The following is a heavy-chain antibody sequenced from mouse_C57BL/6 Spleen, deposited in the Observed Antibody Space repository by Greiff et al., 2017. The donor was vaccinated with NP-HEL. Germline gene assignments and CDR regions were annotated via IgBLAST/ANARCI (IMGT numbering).Heavy chain of an antibody. V-gene: IGHV1-64*01. CDR1: GYTFTSYW. Sequence: QVQLQQPGAELVKPGASVKLSCKASGYTFTSYWMHWVKQRPGQGLEWIGMIHPNSGSTTYNEKFKSKATLPVDKSSSTAYMQLSSLTSEDSAGYCCAGYGNYGWFAYWGQGTLVTVSA. CDR2: IHPNSGST. CDR3: AGYGNYGWFAY. D-gene: IGHD2-10*02. J-gene: IGHJ3*01.